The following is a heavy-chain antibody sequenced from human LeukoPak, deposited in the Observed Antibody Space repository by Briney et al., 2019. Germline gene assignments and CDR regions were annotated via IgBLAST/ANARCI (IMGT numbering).Heavy chain of an antibody. CDR2: VSSSSSFI. J-gene: IGHJ6*04. Sequence: GGSLRLSCAASGFTFSSYSMNWVRQAPGKGLEWVAFVSSSSSFIYYADSVKGRFTISRDNAKNSLYLQMNSLRAEDTAVYYCAELDITMIGGVWGKGTTVTISS. CDR3: AELDITMIGGV. CDR1: GFTFSSYS. D-gene: IGHD3-10*02. V-gene: IGHV3-21*01.